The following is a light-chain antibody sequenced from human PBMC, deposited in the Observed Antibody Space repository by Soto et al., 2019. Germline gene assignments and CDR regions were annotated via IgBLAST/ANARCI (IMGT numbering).Light chain of an antibody. J-gene: IGKJ1*01. CDR3: QQYNSFRA. CDR2: KAS. CDR1: QSISHW. V-gene: IGKV1-5*03. Sequence: IQITQSPSTRPASVGDRVTITFRASQSISHWLAWHQQIPGKAPKLLIYKASTLESGVPSRFSGSGSGTEFTLTISSLQPDDFATYYCQQYNSFRAIGQGTKVDI.